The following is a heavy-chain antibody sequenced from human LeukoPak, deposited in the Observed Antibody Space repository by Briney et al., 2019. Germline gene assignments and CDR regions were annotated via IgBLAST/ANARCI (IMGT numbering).Heavy chain of an antibody. V-gene: IGHV3-13*01. CDR1: GFTFSSFD. J-gene: IGHJ6*03. CDR2: IGTASDT. D-gene: IGHD1-1*01. CDR3: ARVPPRGKYYYMDV. Sequence: GGSLRLSCAASGFTFSSFDMHWVRQPTGQGLEWVPTIGTASDTYYPGSVEGRFTLSRDNAKNSLYLQMNSLTAGDTAVYYCARVPPRGKYYYMDVWGKGTTVTVSS.